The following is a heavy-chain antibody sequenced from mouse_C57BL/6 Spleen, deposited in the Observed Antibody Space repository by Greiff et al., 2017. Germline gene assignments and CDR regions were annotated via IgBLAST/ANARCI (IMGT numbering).Heavy chain of an antibody. D-gene: IGHD1-1*01. CDR1: GYTFTDYY. CDR2: INPNNGGT. V-gene: IGHV1-26*01. CDR3: ARFITTVVASDD. J-gene: IGHJ2*01. Sequence: VQLQQSGPELVKPGASVKISCKASGYTFTDYYMNWVKQSHGKSLEWIGDINPNNGGTSYNQKFKGTATLTVDKSSSTASMELRSLTSEDSAVYYCARFITTVVASDDWGQGTTLTVSS.